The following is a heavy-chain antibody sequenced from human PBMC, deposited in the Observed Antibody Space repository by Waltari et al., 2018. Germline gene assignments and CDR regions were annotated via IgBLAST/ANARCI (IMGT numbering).Heavy chain of an antibody. D-gene: IGHD2-15*01. Sequence: QVQLQESGPRVVKPSETLSLTCTVSGGSINGSFWSWIRPPPGTGLGRVGYLYYGGNRKKNPSLESRVTISADPFKNQFSLDLTSVTAADTAVYFCARLGFYGGNSRYLDDSWGPGTLVTVSS. V-gene: IGHV4-59*01. CDR2: LYYGGNR. J-gene: IGHJ4*02. CDR3: ARLGFYGGNSRYLDDS. CDR1: GGSINGSF.